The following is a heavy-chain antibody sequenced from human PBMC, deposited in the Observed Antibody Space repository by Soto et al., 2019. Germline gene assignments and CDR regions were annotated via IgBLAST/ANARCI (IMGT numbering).Heavy chain of an antibody. V-gene: IGHV4-39*01. Sequence: QLQLQESGPGLVKPSETLSLTCTVSGGSISSSSYYWGWIRQPPGKGLEWIGSIYYSGSTYYNPSLTGGVTISVDTSKNQFSLKLSSVTAADTAVYYCARGIAARPSKVAFDYWGQGTLVTVSS. CDR3: ARGIAARPSKVAFDY. J-gene: IGHJ4*02. CDR2: IYYSGST. CDR1: GGSISSSSYY. D-gene: IGHD6-6*01.